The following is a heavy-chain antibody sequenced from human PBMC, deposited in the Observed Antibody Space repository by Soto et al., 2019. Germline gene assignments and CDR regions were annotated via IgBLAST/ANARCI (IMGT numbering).Heavy chain of an antibody. V-gene: IGHV5-51*01. Sequence: SLKISCKGSGYSFTSYWIGWVRQMPGKGLEWMGIIYPGDSDTRYSPSFQGQVTISADKSISTAYLQWSSLKASDTAMYYCARLAQHYDSSGLGAFDIWGQGTMVTVSS. CDR2: IYPGDSDT. J-gene: IGHJ3*02. D-gene: IGHD3-22*01. CDR1: GYSFTSYW. CDR3: ARLAQHYDSSGLGAFDI.